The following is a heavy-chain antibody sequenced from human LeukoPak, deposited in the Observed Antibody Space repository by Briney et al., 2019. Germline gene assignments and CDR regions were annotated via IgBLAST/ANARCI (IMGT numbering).Heavy chain of an antibody. CDR1: GGSISSYY. V-gene: IGHV4-59*08. CDR3: ARRGSWWFGELLYAFDI. CDR2: IYYSGST. Sequence: SEILSLTCTVSGGSISSYYWSWIRQPPGKGLEWIGYIYYSGSTNYNPSLKSRVTISVDTSKNQFSLKLSSVTAADTAVYYCARRGSWWFGELLYAFDIWGQGTMVTVSS. D-gene: IGHD3-10*01. J-gene: IGHJ3*02.